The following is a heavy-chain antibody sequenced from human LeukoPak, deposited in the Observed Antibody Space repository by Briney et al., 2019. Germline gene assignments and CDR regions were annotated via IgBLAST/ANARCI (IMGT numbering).Heavy chain of an antibody. V-gene: IGHV4-4*07. CDR1: GGSISSYY. CDR2: IYTSGST. J-gene: IGHJ4*02. Sequence: SETLSLTCTVSGGSISSYYWSWIRQPAGKGLEWIGRIYTSGSTNYNPSLKSRVTMSVDTSKNQFSLKLSSVTAADTAVYYCARSPLTGPNTYYFDYWGQGTLVTVSS. CDR3: ARSPLTGPNTYYFDY.